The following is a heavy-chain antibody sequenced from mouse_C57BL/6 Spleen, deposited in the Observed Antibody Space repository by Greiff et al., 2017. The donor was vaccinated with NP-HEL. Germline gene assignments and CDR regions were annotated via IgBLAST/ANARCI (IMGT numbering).Heavy chain of an antibody. D-gene: IGHD2-5*01. CDR2: ISDGGSYT. CDR1: GFTFSSYA. CDR3: ARDHYSNYPYFDY. V-gene: IGHV5-4*01. J-gene: IGHJ2*01. Sequence: EVKLMESGGGLVKPGGSLKLSCAASGFTFSSYAMSWVRQTPEKRLEWVATISDGGSYTYYPDNVKGRFTISRDNAKNNLYLQMSHLKSEDTAMYYCARDHYSNYPYFDYWGQGTTLTVSS.